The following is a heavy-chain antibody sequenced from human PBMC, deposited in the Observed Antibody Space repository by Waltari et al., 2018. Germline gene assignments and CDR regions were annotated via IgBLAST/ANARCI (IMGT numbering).Heavy chain of an antibody. CDR2: ISWNSGSI. CDR1: GFTFDDYA. Sequence: EVQLVESGGGLVQPGRSLRLSCAASGFTFDDYAMHWVRQAPGKGLEWVSGISWNSGSIGYADSVKGRFTISRDNSKNTLYLQMNSLRAEDTAVYYCAKATWDYWGQGTLVTVSS. CDR3: AKATWDY. J-gene: IGHJ4*02. V-gene: IGHV3-9*01.